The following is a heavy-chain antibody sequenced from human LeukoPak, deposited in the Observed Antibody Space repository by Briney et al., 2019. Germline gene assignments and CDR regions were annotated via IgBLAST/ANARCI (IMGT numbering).Heavy chain of an antibody. Sequence: SETLSLTCTVSGGSISSGDYYWSWIRQPPGKGLEWIGYIYYSGSTYYNPSLKSRVTISVDTSKNQFSLKLSSVTAADTAVYYCARDGAAAGFRSMFDYWGQGTLVTVSS. J-gene: IGHJ4*02. D-gene: IGHD6-13*01. CDR3: ARDGAAAGFRSMFDY. V-gene: IGHV4-30-4*01. CDR1: GGSISSGDYY. CDR2: IYYSGST.